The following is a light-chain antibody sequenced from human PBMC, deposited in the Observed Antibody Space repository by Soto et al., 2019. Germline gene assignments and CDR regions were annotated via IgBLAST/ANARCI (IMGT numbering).Light chain of an antibody. Sequence: ETVMTQSPATLSVSPGEGATLSCRASQSVTSNLAWYKQKLGQAPRLLIYGASTRATGIPARFSGSGSGTEFTLTISSLQSEDFALYYCQQYESWPLTFGGGTKVDI. CDR2: GAS. CDR1: QSVTSN. V-gene: IGKV3-15*01. CDR3: QQYESWPLT. J-gene: IGKJ4*01.